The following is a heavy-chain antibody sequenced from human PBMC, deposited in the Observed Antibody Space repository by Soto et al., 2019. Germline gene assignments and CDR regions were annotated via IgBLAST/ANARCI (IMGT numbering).Heavy chain of an antibody. CDR1: DDFISSYY. V-gene: IGHV4-4*07. CDR3: ARADYEILTGSYAMDV. CDR2: VSTNGAT. D-gene: IGHD3-9*01. Sequence: SETLSLTCTVSDDFISSYYWNWIRQPTGKGLEWIGRVSTNGATNYNPSLESRVTMSVDTSKNQFSLKLTSVTAADTAVYFCARADYEILTGSYAMDVWGQGTTVTVSS. J-gene: IGHJ6*02.